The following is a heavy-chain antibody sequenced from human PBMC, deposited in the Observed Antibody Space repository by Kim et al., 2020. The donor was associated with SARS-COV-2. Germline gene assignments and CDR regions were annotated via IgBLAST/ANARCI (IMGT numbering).Heavy chain of an antibody. CDR1: GFTFTGYA. CDR2: FDGSGGTT. J-gene: IGHJ1*01. CDR3: VKGGWGGMGDH. Sequence: GGSLRLSCTTSGFTFTGYAMSWVRQAPGKGLEGVATFDGSGGTTFYVDSVEGGFTLSRDNSKNTLYLRMSVLRADDTAVYYCVKGGWGGMGDHWGRGT. D-gene: IGHD3-16*01. V-gene: IGHV3-23*01.